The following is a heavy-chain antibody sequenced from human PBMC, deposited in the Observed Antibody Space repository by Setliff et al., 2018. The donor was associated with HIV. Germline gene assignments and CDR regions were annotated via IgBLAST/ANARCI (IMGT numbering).Heavy chain of an antibody. D-gene: IGHD4-4*01. CDR3: ARERDYRNYRRLDS. CDR1: GGSISNYY. V-gene: IGHV4-4*08. CDR2: IHHSGSS. J-gene: IGHJ4*02. Sequence: ASETLSLTCTVSGGSISNYYWTWIRQPPGKGLEWIGNIHHSGSSDYTPSLRSRVTMSVDTSKNQFSLKLTSVTAADTAVNYCARERDYRNYRRLDSWGQGILVTVSS.